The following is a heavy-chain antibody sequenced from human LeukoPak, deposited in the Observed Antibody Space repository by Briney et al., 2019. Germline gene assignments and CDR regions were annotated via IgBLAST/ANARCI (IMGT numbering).Heavy chain of an antibody. CDR1: GYTFTSYY. J-gene: IGHJ4*02. D-gene: IGHD3-22*01. Sequence: SVKVSCKASGYTFTSYYMHWVRQAPGQGLEWMGGIIPIFGTANYAQKFQGRVTITADESTSTAYMELSSLRSEDTAVYYCARDEVPYYYDSSGYYFYFDYWGQGTLVTVSS. CDR2: IIPIFGTA. V-gene: IGHV1-69*13. CDR3: ARDEVPYYYDSSGYYFYFDY.